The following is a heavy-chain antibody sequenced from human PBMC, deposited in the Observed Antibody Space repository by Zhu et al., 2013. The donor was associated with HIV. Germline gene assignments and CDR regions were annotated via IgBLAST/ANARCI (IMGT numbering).Heavy chain of an antibody. J-gene: IGHJ3*02. D-gene: IGHD7-27*01. CDR3: VREFRLTGDRGAFDI. V-gene: IGHV1-2*02. Sequence: QVQLVQSGAEVKKPGSSVKVSCKASGGTFSSYAISWVRQAPGQGLEWMGWINFNSGDTKPTQKFQGRVAMTRDTSINTFYMELRSLRSDDTALYYCVREFRLTGDRGAFDIWGQGTMVTVSS. CDR2: INFNSGDT. CDR1: GGTFSSYA.